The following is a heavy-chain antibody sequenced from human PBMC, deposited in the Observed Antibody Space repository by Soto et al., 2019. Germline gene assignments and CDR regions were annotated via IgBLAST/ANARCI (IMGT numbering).Heavy chain of an antibody. J-gene: IGHJ3*02. Sequence: ASVKVSCKASGYTFTSYGISWVRQAPGQGLEWMGGAIPIFGTANYAQKFQGRVTITADDSTSTAYMELSSLRAEDTAVYYCARDSDSSAYVGAFDIWGQGTMVTVSS. V-gene: IGHV1-69*13. CDR1: GYTFTSYG. CDR2: AIPIFGTA. D-gene: IGHD3-22*01. CDR3: ARDSDSSAYVGAFDI.